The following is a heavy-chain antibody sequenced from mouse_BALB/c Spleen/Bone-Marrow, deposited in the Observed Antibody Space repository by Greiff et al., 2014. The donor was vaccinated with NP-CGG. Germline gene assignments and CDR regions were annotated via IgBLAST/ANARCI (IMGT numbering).Heavy chain of an antibody. D-gene: IGHD4-1*01. CDR2: INPNNGGT. J-gene: IGHJ1*01. Sequence: EVQVVESGPELVKPGASAKISCKTSGYSFTEYTMHWVKQRHGKSLEWIGRINPNNGGTSYNQKFKGKATLTVDKSSSTAYMELRSLTSEDSAVYYCARPGRLGRDWYFDVWGAGTTVTVSS. CDR3: ARPGRLGRDWYFDV. CDR1: GYSFTEYT. V-gene: IGHV1-22*01.